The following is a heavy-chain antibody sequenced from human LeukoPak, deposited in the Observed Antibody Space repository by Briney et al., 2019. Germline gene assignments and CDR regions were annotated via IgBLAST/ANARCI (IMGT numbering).Heavy chain of an antibody. J-gene: IGHJ5*02. D-gene: IGHD3-10*01. CDR2: ICSSSSTI. Sequence: GGSLRLSCAASGFTFSSYSMNWVRQGPGKGLEWVSYICSSSSTIYYADSVKVRFTIYRANAKNSMYLHMNSLRAEDTGVYYCARGGPGWFGEENLFDPWGQGTLVTVSS. V-gene: IGHV3-48*01. CDR3: ARGGPGWFGEENLFDP. CDR1: GFTFSSYS.